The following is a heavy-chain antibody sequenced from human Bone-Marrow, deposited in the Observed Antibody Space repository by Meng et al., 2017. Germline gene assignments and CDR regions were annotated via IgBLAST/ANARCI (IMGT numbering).Heavy chain of an antibody. J-gene: IGHJ6*02. V-gene: IGHV3-7*01. Sequence: GGSLRLSCTASGFIFSNSWMSWVRQAPGKGLEWVANIKEDGSEKYYVDSVKGRFTISRDNAKNSLYLQMLSLRAEDTAVYYCARGFGELFYYYYGMDVWGQGTTVTVSS. D-gene: IGHD3-10*01. CDR3: ARGFGELFYYYYGMDV. CDR1: GFIFSNSW. CDR2: IKEDGSEK.